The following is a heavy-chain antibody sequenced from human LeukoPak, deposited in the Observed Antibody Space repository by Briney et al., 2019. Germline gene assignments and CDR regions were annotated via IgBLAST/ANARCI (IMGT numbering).Heavy chain of an antibody. D-gene: IGHD3-9*01. CDR1: GFTFSSYW. CDR2: IKKDGSEK. Sequence: PGGSLRLSCAASGFTFSSYWMSWVRQAPGKRLEWVANIKKDGSEKYYVDSVKGRFTISRDNSKNTLYLQMNSLRAEDTAVYYCAKGVDILTGGGYFDYWGQGTLVTVSS. V-gene: IGHV3-7*03. J-gene: IGHJ4*02. CDR3: AKGVDILTGGGYFDY.